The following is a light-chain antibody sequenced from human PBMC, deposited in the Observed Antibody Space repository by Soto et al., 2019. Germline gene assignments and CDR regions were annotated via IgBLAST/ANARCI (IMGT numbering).Light chain of an antibody. CDR3: QNRSNWPPEIT. J-gene: IGKJ5*01. V-gene: IGKV3-11*01. Sequence: EIGLTQSAPSLSLSPGERDSLXCRASQTVSSHFAWYQHKPGQARRLLIXXVSSRATGLPVRFSVSWSGTDFYLTISSLEPEDFAVYYCQNRSNWPPEITFGQGTRLEIK. CDR1: QTVSSH. CDR2: XVS.